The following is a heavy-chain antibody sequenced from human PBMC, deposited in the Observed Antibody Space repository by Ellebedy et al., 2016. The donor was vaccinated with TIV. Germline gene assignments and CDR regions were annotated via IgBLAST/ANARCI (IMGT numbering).Heavy chain of an antibody. Sequence: SETLSLXXTVSGGSVSRSNYYWGWIRQRPGKGPEWIGNIYHTGTTFYNPSLKSRVTISLDTSKNQFSLRLSSVTAADTAVYYCARFRSGIVVAPAHYGMDVWGQGTTVTVSS. J-gene: IGHJ6*02. CDR3: ARFRSGIVVAPAHYGMDV. V-gene: IGHV4-39*01. CDR1: GGSVSRSNYY. D-gene: IGHD2-2*01. CDR2: IYHTGTT.